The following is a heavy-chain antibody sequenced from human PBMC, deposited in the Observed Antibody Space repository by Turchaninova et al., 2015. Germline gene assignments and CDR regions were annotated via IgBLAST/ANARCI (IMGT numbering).Heavy chain of an antibody. V-gene: IGHV3-23*04. J-gene: IGHJ4*02. CDR2: VSGNGERS. D-gene: IGHD2-15*01. CDR1: GFTFSSHA. CDR3: AKKTGLEVGPPGNYLDY. Sequence: EVQLVESGGGLVQPGGSLRLSCAASGFTFSSHAMNWVRQAPGKGLVWVSLVSGNGERSYYADAVKGRCTISSDDSKNTLDLQMNYLRAEDTAVYYCAKKTGLEVGPPGNYLDYWGQGTLVSGSS.